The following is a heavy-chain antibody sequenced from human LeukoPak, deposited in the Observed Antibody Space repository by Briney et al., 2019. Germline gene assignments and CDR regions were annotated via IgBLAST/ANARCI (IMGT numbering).Heavy chain of an antibody. CDR3: ARVIQQLVLSYIDY. CDR2: INPNSGGT. D-gene: IGHD6-13*01. J-gene: IGHJ4*02. V-gene: IGHV1-2*02. CDR1: GYTFTGYY. Sequence: ASVKVSCKASGYTFTGYYMHWVRQAPGQGLEWMGWINPNSGGTNYAQKFQGRVTMTRDTSISTAYMELSRLRSDDAAVYYCARVIQQLVLSYIDYWGQGTLVTVSS.